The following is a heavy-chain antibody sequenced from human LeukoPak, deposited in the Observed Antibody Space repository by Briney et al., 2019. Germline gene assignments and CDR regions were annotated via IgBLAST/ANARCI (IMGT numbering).Heavy chain of an antibody. CDR3: ARVQRGQLVEFDS. D-gene: IGHD6-6*01. CDR2: ISSSGNTI. V-gene: IGHV3-48*03. CDR1: GFTFSTYE. Sequence: PGGSLRLSCVASGFTFSTYEMNWVRQAPGKGLEWVSYISSSGNTIYYADSVKGRFTISRDNAKNSLYLKVNSLRAEDTAVYYCARVQRGQLVEFDSWGQGTLVTVSS. J-gene: IGHJ4*02.